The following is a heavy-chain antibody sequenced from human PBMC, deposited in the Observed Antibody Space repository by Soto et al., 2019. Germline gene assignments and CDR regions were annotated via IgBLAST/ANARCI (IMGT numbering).Heavy chain of an antibody. D-gene: IGHD1-20*01. V-gene: IGHV1-18*01. CDR1: GYTFTSYG. J-gene: IGHJ4*02. CDR3: ARDLVDNSLPPYFDY. Sequence: ASVKVSCKASGYTFTSYGISWVRQAPGQGLEWMGWISAYNGNTNYAQKLQGRVTMTTDTSTSTAYMELRSLRSDDTAVYYCARDLVDNSLPPYFDYWGQGPLVTVSS. CDR2: ISAYNGNT.